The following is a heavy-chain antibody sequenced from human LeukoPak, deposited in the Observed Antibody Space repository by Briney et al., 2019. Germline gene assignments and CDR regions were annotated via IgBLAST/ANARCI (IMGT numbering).Heavy chain of an antibody. CDR1: GYTFTSYG. J-gene: IGHJ6*02. D-gene: IGHD2-15*01. Sequence: ASVKVSCKASGYTFTSYGIIWVRQAPGQGLEWMGWISAYNGNTNYAQKLQGRVTMTTDTSTSTAYMELRSLRSDDTAVYYCARDRYCSGGSCYSTGYYYYGMDVWGQGTTVTVSS. V-gene: IGHV1-18*01. CDR3: ARDRYCSGGSCYSTGYYYYGMDV. CDR2: ISAYNGNT.